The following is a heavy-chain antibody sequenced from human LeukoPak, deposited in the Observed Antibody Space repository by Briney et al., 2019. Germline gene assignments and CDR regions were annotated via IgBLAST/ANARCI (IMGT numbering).Heavy chain of an antibody. Sequence: GGSLRLSCAASGFTFSSYAMLWVRQAPGKGLEWVAVISYDGSNKYYADSVKGRFTISRDNSKNTLYLQMNSLRAEDTAVYYCATHPYCSSTSCYVQFDYWGQGTLVTVSS. CDR2: ISYDGSNK. CDR3: ATHPYCSSTSCYVQFDY. J-gene: IGHJ4*02. CDR1: GFTFSSYA. V-gene: IGHV3-30-3*01. D-gene: IGHD2-2*01.